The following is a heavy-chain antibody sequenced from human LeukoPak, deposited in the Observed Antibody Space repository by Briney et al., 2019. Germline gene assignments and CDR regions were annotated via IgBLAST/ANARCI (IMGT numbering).Heavy chain of an antibody. V-gene: IGHV1-2*02. CDR1: GYTFTGYY. Sequence: ASVKVSCKASGYTFTGYYMHWVRQAPGQGLEWMGWISPNSGGTNCAQKFQGRVTMTRDTSISTAYMELSRLRSDDTAVYYCAREVEMATITDWFDPWGQGTLVTVSS. J-gene: IGHJ5*02. D-gene: IGHD5-12*01. CDR2: ISPNSGGT. CDR3: AREVEMATITDWFDP.